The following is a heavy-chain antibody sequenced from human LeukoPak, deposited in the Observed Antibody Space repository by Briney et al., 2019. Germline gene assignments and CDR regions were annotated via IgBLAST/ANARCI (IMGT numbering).Heavy chain of an antibody. CDR3: AGGDNWAFEY. Sequence: PGGSLRLSCEASGFTFSTYWMSWVRQAPGKGLEWVANIKPDGSEKYYVDSVKGRFIFSRDNTKNSLYLQMTSLRAEDTAVYYCAGGDNWAFEYWGQGILVTVSS. D-gene: IGHD1-1*01. V-gene: IGHV3-7*05. CDR1: GFTFSTYW. J-gene: IGHJ4*02. CDR2: IKPDGSEK.